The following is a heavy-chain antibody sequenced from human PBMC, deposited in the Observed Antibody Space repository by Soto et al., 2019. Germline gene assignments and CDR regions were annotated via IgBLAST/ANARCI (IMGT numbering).Heavy chain of an antibody. CDR1: GGSISSGGYY. CDR3: ARDFVGGPVDY. Sequence: LSLTCTVSGGSISSGGYYWSWIRQHPGKGLEWIGYIYYSGSTYYNPSLKSRVTISVDTSKNQFSLKLSSVTAADTAVYYCARDFVGGPVDYWGQGTLVTVSS. D-gene: IGHD2-15*01. V-gene: IGHV4-31*03. CDR2: IYYSGST. J-gene: IGHJ4*02.